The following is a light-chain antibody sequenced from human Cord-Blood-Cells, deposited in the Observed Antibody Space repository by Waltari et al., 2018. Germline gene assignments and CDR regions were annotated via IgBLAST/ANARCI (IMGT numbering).Light chain of an antibody. CDR3: AAWDDSLNGPV. J-gene: IGLJ3*02. CDR1: STNIGSNT. Sequence: QSVLTQPPSASGTPGQRVTIPCSGSSTNIGSNTVNWYQQPPGTAPKLLIYRNNQRPSGVPDRFSGSKSGTSASLAISGLQSEDEADYYCAAWDDSLNGPVFGGGTELTVL. CDR2: RNN. V-gene: IGLV1-44*01.